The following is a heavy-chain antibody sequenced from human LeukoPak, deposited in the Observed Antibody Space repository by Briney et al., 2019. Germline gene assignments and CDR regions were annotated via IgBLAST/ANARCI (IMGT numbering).Heavy chain of an antibody. J-gene: IGHJ3*02. CDR1: GFTFSSYG. Sequence: PGGSLRLSCAASGFTFSSYGMHWVRQAPGKGLEWVAVIWYDGSDKYYADSVKGRFTISRDNAKNSLCLQMNSLRDEDTAVYYCARENIVVVTAIRDAFDIWGQGTMVTVSS. V-gene: IGHV3-33*01. D-gene: IGHD2-21*02. CDR3: ARENIVVVTAIRDAFDI. CDR2: IWYDGSDK.